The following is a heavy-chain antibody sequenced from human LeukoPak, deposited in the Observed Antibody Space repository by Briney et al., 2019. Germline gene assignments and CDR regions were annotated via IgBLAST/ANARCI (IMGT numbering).Heavy chain of an antibody. Sequence: KPGRSLRLSCAASGFTFSDYYMSWIRQAPGKGLEWVSYISSSGSTIYYADSVKGRFTISRDNAKNSLYLQMNSLRAEDTAVYYCARPQNPIGYGPSDWFDPWGQGTLVTVSS. CDR3: ARPQNPIGYGPSDWFDP. D-gene: IGHD3-10*01. V-gene: IGHV3-11*01. CDR2: ISSSGSTI. J-gene: IGHJ5*02. CDR1: GFTFSDYY.